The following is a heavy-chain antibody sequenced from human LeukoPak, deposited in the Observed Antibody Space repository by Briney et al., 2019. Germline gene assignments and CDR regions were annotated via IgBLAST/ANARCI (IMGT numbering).Heavy chain of an antibody. V-gene: IGHV1-3*03. CDR2: INAGNGNT. J-gene: IGHJ5*02. Sequence: ASVKVSCKASGYTFTGYYMHWVRQAPGQRLEWMGWINAGNGNTNYSQEFQGRVTITRDTSASTAYMELSSLRSEEMAVYYCARAHSSGYFYWFDPWGQGTLVTVSS. CDR1: GYTFTGYY. CDR3: ARAHSSGYFYWFDP. D-gene: IGHD3-22*01.